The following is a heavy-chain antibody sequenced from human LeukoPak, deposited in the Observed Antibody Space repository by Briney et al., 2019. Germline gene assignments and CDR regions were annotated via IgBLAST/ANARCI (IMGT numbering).Heavy chain of an antibody. CDR2: INPYSGDT. Sequence: ASVKVSCKASGYTLTAYYIHWVRQAPGQGLEWMGWINPYSGDTNYAQKFQGRVTMTRDTSISTAYMEVSRLRSDDTAVYYCSRGRWSSSAFPIDYWGQGTLVTVSS. D-gene: IGHD6-6*01. V-gene: IGHV1-2*02. CDR3: SRGRWSSSAFPIDY. CDR1: GYTLTAYY. J-gene: IGHJ4*02.